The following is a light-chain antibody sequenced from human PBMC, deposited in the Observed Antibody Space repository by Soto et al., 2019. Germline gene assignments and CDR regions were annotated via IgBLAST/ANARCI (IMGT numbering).Light chain of an antibody. J-gene: IGKJ2*01. CDR2: GAS. V-gene: IGKV3-20*01. CDR3: QQYGSSPLT. Sequence: EIVLTQSPGTLSLSPGERATLSCRDSQSVSSSYLAWYQQKPGQAPRLLIYGASSRATGIPDRFSGSGSGTDFTLTISRLEPEDFAVYYCQQYGSSPLTFGQGTKLEIK. CDR1: QSVSSSY.